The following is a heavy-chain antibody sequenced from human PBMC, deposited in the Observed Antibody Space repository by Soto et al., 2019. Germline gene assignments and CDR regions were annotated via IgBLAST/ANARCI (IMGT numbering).Heavy chain of an antibody. D-gene: IGHD2-21*02. CDR3: AKLPSTMTQAFDV. CDR1: GFTFNTYA. CDR2: ISGSGGTT. V-gene: IGHV3-23*01. Sequence: GGSLRLSCAASGFTFNTYAMNWVRQAPGKGLEWVASISGSGGTTYYVDSVKGRFTISRDNSNNTLYLQMDSLRIEDTALYYCAKLPSTMTQAFDVWGQGTMVTVSS. J-gene: IGHJ3*01.